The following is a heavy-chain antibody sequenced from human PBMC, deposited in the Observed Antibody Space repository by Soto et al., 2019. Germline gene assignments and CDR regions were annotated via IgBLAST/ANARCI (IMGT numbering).Heavy chain of an antibody. V-gene: IGHV1-46*01. Sequence: QVDLVQSGAEVKKPGASVTISCKASGSAITRYYIHWVRQAPGRGLEWMGIINPGGGSASYAQKFQDRVTIDKDTSTGTVYMDLRSLRTEDTAVYYCARDTSGWSLNGLEVWGQGTTVNVSS. CDR3: ARDTSGWSLNGLEV. CDR2: INPGGGSA. D-gene: IGHD6-19*01. J-gene: IGHJ6*02. CDR1: GSAITRYY.